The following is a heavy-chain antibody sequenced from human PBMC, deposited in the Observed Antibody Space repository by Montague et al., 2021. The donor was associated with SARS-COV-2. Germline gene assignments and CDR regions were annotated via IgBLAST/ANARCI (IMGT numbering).Heavy chain of an antibody. CDR3: ASELLWFGELSNFDY. CDR2: ISYDGSNK. J-gene: IGHJ4*02. V-gene: IGHV3-30-3*01. Sequence: SLRLSCAASGFSLGDYAMHWVRQTPGKGPEWVAVISYDGSNKYYADSVKGRFTISRDNSKNTLYLQMNSLRAEDTAVYYCASELLWFGELSNFDYWGQGTLVTVSS. CDR1: GFSLGDYA. D-gene: IGHD3-10*01.